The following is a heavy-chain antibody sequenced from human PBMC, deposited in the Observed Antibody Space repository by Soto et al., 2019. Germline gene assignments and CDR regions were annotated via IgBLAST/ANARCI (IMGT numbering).Heavy chain of an antibody. CDR1: GFTFSSYA. CDR3: AKEVGYSSGYDYFDY. J-gene: IGHJ4*02. V-gene: IGHV3-23*01. D-gene: IGHD6-19*01. CDR2: ISGSGVST. Sequence: EVQLLGSGGGLVQPGGSLRLSCAASGFTFSSYAMSWVRQAPGKGLEWVSGISGSGVSTHYADSVKGRFTISRDNSKTTRYLHMNSLRAEDTAAYYCAKEVGYSSGYDYFDYWGQGTLVTVSS.